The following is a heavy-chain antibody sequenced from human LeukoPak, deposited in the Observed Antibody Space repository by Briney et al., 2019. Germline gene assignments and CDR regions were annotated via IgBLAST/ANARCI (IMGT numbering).Heavy chain of an antibody. V-gene: IGHV1-69*05. CDR2: IIPIFGTA. D-gene: IGHD2-2*01. Sequence: GASVKVSCKASRGTFSSYAISWVRQAPGQGLEWMGGIIPIFGTANYAQKFQGRVTITTDESTSTAYMELSSLRSEDTAVYYCARENVVARGGYWFDPWGQGTLVTVSS. CDR1: RGTFSSYA. CDR3: ARENVVARGGYWFDP. J-gene: IGHJ5*02.